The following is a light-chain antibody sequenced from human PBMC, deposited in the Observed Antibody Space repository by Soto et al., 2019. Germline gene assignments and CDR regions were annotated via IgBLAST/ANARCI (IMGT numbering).Light chain of an antibody. J-gene: IGKJ5*01. Sequence: DIQMTQSPSSLSASVGDRVTITCRASQDISNYVAWFQQKPGRAPKSLIYAASSLRSGVPSKFSGSGSGTDFTLTISNLQPEDSATSYCQHYHSYPITFGQGTRLEI. V-gene: IGKV1-16*02. CDR3: QHYHSYPIT. CDR1: QDISNY. CDR2: AAS.